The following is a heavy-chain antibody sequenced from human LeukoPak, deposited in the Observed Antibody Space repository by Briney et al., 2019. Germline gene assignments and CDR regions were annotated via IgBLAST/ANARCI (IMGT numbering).Heavy chain of an antibody. D-gene: IGHD6-13*01. CDR3: AKDMRYSSSWLFDY. CDR1: GFTFDDYA. CDR2: ISWNSGSI. J-gene: IGHJ4*02. Sequence: GRSLRLSCAAPGFTFDDYAMHWVRQAPGKGLEWVSGISWNSGSIGYADSVKGRFTISRDNAKNSLYLQMNGLRAEDTALYYCAKDMRYSSSWLFDYWGQGTLVTVSS. V-gene: IGHV3-9*01.